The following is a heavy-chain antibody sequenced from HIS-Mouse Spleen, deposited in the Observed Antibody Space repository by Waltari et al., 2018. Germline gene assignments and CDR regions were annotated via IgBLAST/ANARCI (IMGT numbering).Heavy chain of an antibody. CDR2: ISYDGSNK. CDR3: AKDKHHAFDY. J-gene: IGHJ4*02. CDR1: GFTFSSYG. V-gene: IGHV3-30*18. Sequence: CPASGFTFSSYGMHWVRQAPGKGLEWVAVISYDGSNKYYADSVKGRFTISRDNSKNTLYLQMNSLRAEDTAVYYCAKDKHHAFDYWGQGTLVTVSS.